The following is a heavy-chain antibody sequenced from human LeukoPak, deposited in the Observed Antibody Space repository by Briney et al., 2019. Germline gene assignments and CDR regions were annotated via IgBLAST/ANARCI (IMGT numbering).Heavy chain of an antibody. CDR3: ARADFDWLLNYYYYGMDV. D-gene: IGHD3-9*01. V-gene: IGHV1-2*02. J-gene: IGHJ6*02. CDR2: INPNSGGT. Sequence: ASVKVSCKSSGYTFTGYYMHWVRQAPGQGLEWMGWINPNSGGTNYAQKFRGRVTMTRDTSIRTAYMELSRLRSADTAVYYCARADFDWLLNYYYYGMDVWGQGTTVTVSS. CDR1: GYTFTGYY.